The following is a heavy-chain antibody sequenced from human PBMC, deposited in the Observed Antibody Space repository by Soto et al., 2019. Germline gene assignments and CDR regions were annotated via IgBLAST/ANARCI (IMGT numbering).Heavy chain of an antibody. CDR1: GFTFSSYA. CDR2: ISGSGGST. V-gene: IGHV3-23*01. J-gene: IGHJ6*02. CDR3: ASSSRDYYYYGMDV. Sequence: GGSLRLSCAASGFTFSSYAMSWVRQAPGKGLEWVSAISGSGGSTYHADSVKGRFTISRDNSKNTLYLQMNSLRAEDTAVYYCASSSRDYYYYGMDVWGQGTTVTVSS. D-gene: IGHD3-10*01.